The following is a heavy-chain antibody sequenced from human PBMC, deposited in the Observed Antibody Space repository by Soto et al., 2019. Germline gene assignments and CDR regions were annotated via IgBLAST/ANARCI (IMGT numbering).Heavy chain of an antibody. Sequence: GPSVKVSCKASGYTFTSYGISWVRQAPGQGLEWMGWISAYNGNTNYAQKLQGRVTMTTDTSTSTAYMELRSLRSDDTAVYYCARDRYYDFWSGSKAYFDYWGQGTLVTVSS. CDR3: ARDRYYDFWSGSKAYFDY. CDR1: GYTFTSYG. CDR2: ISAYNGNT. V-gene: IGHV1-18*01. D-gene: IGHD3-3*01. J-gene: IGHJ4*02.